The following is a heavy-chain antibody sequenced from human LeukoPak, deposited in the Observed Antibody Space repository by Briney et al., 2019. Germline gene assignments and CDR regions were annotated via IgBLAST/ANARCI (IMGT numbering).Heavy chain of an antibody. J-gene: IGHJ4*02. Sequence: RGSLRLSCEVSGFTFSSYGMHWVRQAPGKGLEWVAVIWNDGNNKYFGDSVKGRFTISRDNSRNTLYLQMNGLRAEDTAVYYCAKGGVTSGWPTPFDSWGQGTLVTVSS. D-gene: IGHD6-19*01. V-gene: IGHV3-33*03. CDR1: GFTFSSYG. CDR3: AKGGVTSGWPTPFDS. CDR2: IWNDGNNK.